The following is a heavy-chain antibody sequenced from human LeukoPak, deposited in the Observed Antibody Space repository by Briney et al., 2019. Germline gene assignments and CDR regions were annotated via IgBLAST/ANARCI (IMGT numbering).Heavy chain of an antibody. J-gene: IGHJ6*03. CDR1: GFTFSNYW. D-gene: IGHD2-8*02. CDR3: ARDTAGRYYYYMDV. V-gene: IGHV3-7*01. Sequence: GGSLRLSCAASGFTFSNYWMAWVRRAPGKGLEWVANIKQDGSEKHYVDSVKGRFTISRDNAKNSLYLQMNSLRAEDTAVYYCARDTAGRYYYYMDVWGKGTTVTVSS. CDR2: IKQDGSEK.